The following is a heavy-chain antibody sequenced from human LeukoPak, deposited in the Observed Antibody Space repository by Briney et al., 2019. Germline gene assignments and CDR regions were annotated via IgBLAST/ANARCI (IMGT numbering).Heavy chain of an antibody. CDR3: ARAIAARTPLFDY. Sequence: GGSLRLSCAASGFTFSDYYMSWLRQAPGKGLEWVSYISSSGSTIYYADSVKGRFTISRDNAKNSLYLQMNSLRAEDTAVYYCARAIAARTPLFDYWGQGTLVTVSS. D-gene: IGHD6-6*01. V-gene: IGHV3-11*01. J-gene: IGHJ4*02. CDR2: ISSSGSTI. CDR1: GFTFSDYY.